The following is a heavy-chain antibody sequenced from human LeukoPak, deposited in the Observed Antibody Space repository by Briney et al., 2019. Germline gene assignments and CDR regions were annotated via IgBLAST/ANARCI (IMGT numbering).Heavy chain of an antibody. Sequence: GGSLRLSCAASGFTFSSYAMSWVRKPPGKGLEWVSAISGSGGSTYYADSVKGRFTISRDNAKNSLYLQMNSLRAEDTAVYYCARDMKARVVITLYNWFDPWGQGTLVTVSS. CDR3: ARDMKARVVITLYNWFDP. CDR1: GFTFSSYA. CDR2: ISGSGGST. D-gene: IGHD3-22*01. J-gene: IGHJ5*02. V-gene: IGHV3-23*01.